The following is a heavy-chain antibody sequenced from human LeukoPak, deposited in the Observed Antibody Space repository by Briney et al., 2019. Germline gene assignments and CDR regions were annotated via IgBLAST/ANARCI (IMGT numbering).Heavy chain of an antibody. Sequence: SGTLSLTCAVSGGSISNITNSNWWSWVRQPPGKGLEWIGEIYHRGSTNYNPSLKSRVTISVDTSKNQFSLKLSSVTAADTAVYFCARAPRIVVGRGACFDYWGQGTLVTVSS. CDR3: ARAPRIVVGRGACFDY. V-gene: IGHV4-4*02. CDR1: GGSISNITNSNW. D-gene: IGHD3-22*01. J-gene: IGHJ4*02. CDR2: IYHRGST.